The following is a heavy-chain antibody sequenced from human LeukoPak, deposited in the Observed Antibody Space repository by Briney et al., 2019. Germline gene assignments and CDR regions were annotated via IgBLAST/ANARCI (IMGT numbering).Heavy chain of an antibody. J-gene: IGHJ4*01. CDR2: IGTAGDT. V-gene: IGHV3-13*01. Sequence: GGSLRLSCAASGFTFSNYDMHWVRQVTGKGLEWVSAIGTAGDTYYAGSVKGRFTISRENAKNSLYLQMNSLTAGDTAIYYCARGDGFDYWGHGTLVTVSS. CDR3: ARGDGFDY. CDR1: GFTFSNYD.